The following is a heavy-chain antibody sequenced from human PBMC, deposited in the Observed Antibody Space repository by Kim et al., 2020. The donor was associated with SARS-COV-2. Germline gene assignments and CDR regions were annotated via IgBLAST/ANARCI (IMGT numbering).Heavy chain of an antibody. D-gene: IGHD4-17*01. Sequence: GGSLRLSCAASGFSFDIYAMHWVRQLPGKGPEWVALISYDGNNKYFAESVKGRFSISRDNSKNTVNVQMNSLRPEDSGLYHCARESVRYGDSAYYFYVLDVWGQGTTVTVS. V-gene: IGHV3-30-3*01. CDR3: ARESVRYGDSAYYFYVLDV. J-gene: IGHJ6*02. CDR2: ISYDGNNK. CDR1: GFSFDIYA.